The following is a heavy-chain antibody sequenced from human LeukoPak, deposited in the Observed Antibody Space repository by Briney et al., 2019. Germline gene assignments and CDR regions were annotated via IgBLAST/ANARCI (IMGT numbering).Heavy chain of an antibody. V-gene: IGHV1-18*01. CDR2: ISAYNGNT. D-gene: IGHD1-26*01. Sequence: ASVKVSCKASGYTLTSYGISWVRQAPGQGREWRGWISAYNGNTNYAQKLQGRVTMTTDTSTSTAYMELRSLRSDDTAVYYCATQSGANHAAGDYYYSGMDVWGQGTTVTVSS. J-gene: IGHJ6*02. CDR3: ATQSGANHAAGDYYYSGMDV. CDR1: GYTLTSYG.